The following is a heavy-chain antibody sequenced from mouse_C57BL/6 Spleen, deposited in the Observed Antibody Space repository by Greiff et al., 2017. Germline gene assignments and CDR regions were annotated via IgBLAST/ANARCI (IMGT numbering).Heavy chain of an antibody. CDR2: INYDGSST. Sequence: EVQLVESEGGLVQPGSSMKLSCTASGFTFSDYYMAWVRQVPEKGLEWVANINYDGSSTYYLDSLKSRFIISRDNAKNILYLQMSSLKSEDTATYYCARGYDGYFDYWGQGTTLTVSS. J-gene: IGHJ2*01. CDR3: ARGYDGYFDY. V-gene: IGHV5-16*01. D-gene: IGHD2-3*01. CDR1: GFTFSDYY.